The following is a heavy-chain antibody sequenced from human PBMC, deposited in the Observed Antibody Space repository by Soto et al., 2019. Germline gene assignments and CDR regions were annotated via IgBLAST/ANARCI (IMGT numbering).Heavy chain of an antibody. Sequence: QVQLVESGGGVVQPGRSLRLSCAASGFTFSSYAMHWVRQAPGKGLEWVAVISYDGSNKYYADSVKGRFTISRDNSKNTLYLQMNSLRAEDTAVYYCARDVASYISGWYGMDVWGQGTTVTVSS. CDR3: ARDVASYISGWYGMDV. CDR2: ISYDGSNK. V-gene: IGHV3-30-3*01. J-gene: IGHJ6*02. CDR1: GFTFSSYA. D-gene: IGHD6-19*01.